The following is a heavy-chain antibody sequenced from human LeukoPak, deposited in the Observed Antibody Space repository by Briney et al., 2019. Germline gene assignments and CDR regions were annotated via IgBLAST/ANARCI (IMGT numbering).Heavy chain of an antibody. CDR3: ARDPNGDYIGAFDF. V-gene: IGHV3-23*01. CDR1: GFTFRTYA. CDR2: IRAGGDTT. D-gene: IGHD4-17*01. J-gene: IGHJ3*01. Sequence: GGSLRLSCTASGFTFRTYAMIWVRQAPGQGLEWVSAIRAGGDTTVYADAVRGRFTISRDNSNSALYLQMNELRADDTAVYYCARDPNGDYIGAFDFRGQGTMVTVSS.